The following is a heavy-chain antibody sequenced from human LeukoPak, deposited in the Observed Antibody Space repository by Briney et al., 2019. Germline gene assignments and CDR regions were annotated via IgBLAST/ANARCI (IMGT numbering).Heavy chain of an antibody. CDR1: GYTFTNYY. CDR3: ARVRILNLGYFDY. V-gene: IGHV1-2*02. CDR2: INPNSGGT. J-gene: IGHJ4*02. Sequence: ASVRVSCKASGYTFTNYYMHWARQAPGQGLEWMGWINPNSGGTNYAQKFQGRVTMTRDTSISTAYMELSRLRSDDTAVYYCARVRILNLGYFDYWGQGTLVTVSS. D-gene: IGHD2-15*01.